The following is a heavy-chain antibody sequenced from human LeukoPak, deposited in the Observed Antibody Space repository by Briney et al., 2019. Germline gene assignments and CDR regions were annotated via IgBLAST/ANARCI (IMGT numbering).Heavy chain of an antibody. CDR2: IYYSGST. Sequence: SETLSLTCTVSGGSISSSSYYWGWIRQHPGKGLEWIGSIYYSGSTYYNPSLKSRVTISVDTSKNQFSLKLSSVTAADTAVYYCARDGGYCTNGVWVFCGYMDVWGKGTTVTVSS. J-gene: IGHJ6*03. CDR3: ARDGGYCTNGVWVFCGYMDV. CDR1: GGSISSSSYY. V-gene: IGHV4-39*07. D-gene: IGHD2-8*01.